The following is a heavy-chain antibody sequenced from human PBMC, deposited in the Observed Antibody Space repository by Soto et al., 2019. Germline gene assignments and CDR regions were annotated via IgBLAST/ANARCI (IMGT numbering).Heavy chain of an antibody. Sequence: SLRLSCAASGFTFSSYGMHWVRQAPGKGLEWVAVISYDGSNKYYADSVKGRFTISRDNSKNTLYLQMNSLRAEDTAVYYCAKDMRLVIGYYFDYWGQGTLVTVSS. CDR1: GFTFSSYG. D-gene: IGHD3-9*01. CDR2: ISYDGSNK. CDR3: AKDMRLVIGYYFDY. J-gene: IGHJ4*02. V-gene: IGHV3-30*18.